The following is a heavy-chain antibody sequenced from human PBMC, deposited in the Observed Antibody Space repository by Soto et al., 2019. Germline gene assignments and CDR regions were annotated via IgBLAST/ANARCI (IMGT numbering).Heavy chain of an antibody. V-gene: IGHV3-15*07. J-gene: IGHJ4*02. D-gene: IGHD5-18*01. Sequence: GGSLRLSCAASGFTFTNAWMNWVRQAPGKGLEWVGRIKSKIDGGTTDYAAPVKGRFTISRDDSRNTLYLQMNSLRAEDTAVYYCVRGDGDYNDGNGYLARHWGQGTLVTVSS. CDR3: VRGDGDYNDGNGYLARH. CDR2: IKSKIDGGTT. CDR1: GFTFTNAW.